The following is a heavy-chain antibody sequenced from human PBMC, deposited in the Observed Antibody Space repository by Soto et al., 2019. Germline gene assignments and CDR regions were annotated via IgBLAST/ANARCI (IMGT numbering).Heavy chain of an antibody. CDR3: ASTNLVVVTGAFDM. V-gene: IGHV4-38-2*01. CDR1: GDSISSAYF. CDR2: IYHSGTT. J-gene: IGHJ3*02. D-gene: IGHD2-21*02. Sequence: PSETLSLTCAVSGDSISSAYFWAWIRQPPGKGLEWIGSIYHSGTTYYNPSFNSRVTISVDTSKNQFSLKLSSVTAADSAVSYSASTNLVVVTGAFDMWGEGKLVPVPS.